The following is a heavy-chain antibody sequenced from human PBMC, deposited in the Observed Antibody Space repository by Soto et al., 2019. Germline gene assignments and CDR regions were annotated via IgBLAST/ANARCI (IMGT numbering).Heavy chain of an antibody. V-gene: IGHV1-58*01. Sequence: GASVKVSCKASGFTFTISAVQWVRQARGQRLEWIGWIVVGSGNTNYAQKFQERVTITRDMSTSTAYMELSSLRSEDTAVYYCAADWVGATDNYYYYGMDVWGQGTTVTVSS. CDR2: IVVGSGNT. CDR3: AADWVGATDNYYYYGMDV. J-gene: IGHJ6*02. D-gene: IGHD1-26*01. CDR1: GFTFTISA.